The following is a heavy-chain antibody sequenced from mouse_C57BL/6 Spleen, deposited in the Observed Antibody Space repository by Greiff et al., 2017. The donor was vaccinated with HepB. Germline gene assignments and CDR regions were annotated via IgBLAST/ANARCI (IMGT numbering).Heavy chain of an antibody. CDR1: GYTFNSYW. CDR2: IYPGNSDT. D-gene: IGHD2-3*01. J-gene: IGHJ1*03. Sequence: EVQLQQSGTVLARPGASVKMSCKTSGYTFNSYWMHWVKQRPGQGLEWIGAIYPGNSDTSYNQKFKGKAKLTAVTSASTAYMELSSLTNEDSAVYYCTRGYDGYYGWYFDVWGTGTTVTVSS. V-gene: IGHV1-5*01. CDR3: TRGYDGYYGWYFDV.